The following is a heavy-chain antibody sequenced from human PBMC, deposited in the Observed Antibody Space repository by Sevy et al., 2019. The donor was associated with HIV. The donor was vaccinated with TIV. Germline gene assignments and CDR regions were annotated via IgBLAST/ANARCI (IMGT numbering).Heavy chain of an antibody. V-gene: IGHV7-4-1*02. D-gene: IGHD3-10*01. CDR1: GYTFITYA. Sequence: ASVKVSYKASGYTFITYAMNWVRQAPGQGLDWMGWINTNTGNPTYAQGFTGRFVFSLDTSVSTAYLQISSLKAEDTAVYYCARDITMVRGVPRWFDPWGQGTLVTVSS. CDR3: ARDITMVRGVPRWFDP. J-gene: IGHJ5*02. CDR2: INTNTGNP.